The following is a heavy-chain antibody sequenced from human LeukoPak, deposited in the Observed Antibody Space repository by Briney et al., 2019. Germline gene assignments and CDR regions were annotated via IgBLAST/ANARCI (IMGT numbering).Heavy chain of an antibody. CDR1: GHTFTGDD. D-gene: IGHD6-13*01. V-gene: IGHV1-8*03. Sequence: ASVKVSCKAPGHTFTGDDINWVRQALGQGLEWMGWMNPKSGNRVLRQKFQGRVTITRDTSTNTVYMELSSLRSEDTAVYYCARTGSWQQPKNWFDPWGQGTLVTVSS. CDR2: MNPKSGNR. J-gene: IGHJ5*02. CDR3: ARTGSWQQPKNWFDP.